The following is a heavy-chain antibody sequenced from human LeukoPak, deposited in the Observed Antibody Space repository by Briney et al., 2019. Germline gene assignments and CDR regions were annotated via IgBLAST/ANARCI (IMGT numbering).Heavy chain of an antibody. Sequence: SETLSLTCAVYGGSFSGYYWSWIRQPPGKGLEWIGEINHSGSTNYNPSLKSRVTISVDTSKNQFSLKLSSVTAADTAVYYCARDRPPDYYDSSGYYSGDAFDIWGQGTMVTVSS. J-gene: IGHJ3*02. CDR3: ARDRPPDYYDSSGYYSGDAFDI. CDR2: INHSGST. CDR1: GGSFSGYY. D-gene: IGHD3-22*01. V-gene: IGHV4-34*09.